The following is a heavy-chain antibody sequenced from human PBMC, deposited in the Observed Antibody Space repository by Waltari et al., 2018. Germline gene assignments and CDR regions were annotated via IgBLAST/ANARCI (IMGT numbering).Heavy chain of an antibody. Sequence: QLQLQESGPGLVKPSETLSLTCTVSGGSISSSSYYWGWIRQPPGKGLEWIGSIYYSGSTYYNPSLKSRVTISVDTSKNQFSLKLSSVTAADTAVYYCARVRVPYYDFWSGYSTLPIGHYFDYWGQGTLVTVSS. CDR1: GGSISSSSYY. D-gene: IGHD3-3*01. CDR3: ARVRVPYYDFWSGYSTLPIGHYFDY. V-gene: IGHV4-39*07. J-gene: IGHJ4*02. CDR2: IYYSGST.